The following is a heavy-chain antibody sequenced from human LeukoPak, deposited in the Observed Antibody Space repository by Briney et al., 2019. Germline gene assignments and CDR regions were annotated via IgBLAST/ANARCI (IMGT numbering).Heavy chain of an antibody. D-gene: IGHD2-15*01. CDR3: AKNGDRGAYCSGGSCYPYYYYYMDV. J-gene: IGHJ6*03. CDR1: GFTFSNYA. V-gene: IGHV3-23*01. CDR2: ISHSGATT. Sequence: PGGSLRLSCVASGFTFSNYAMSWVRLAPGKGLEWVSAISHSGATTYYADSVKGRLTISRDNSKNTLSLQMNSLRAEDTAIYYCAKNGDRGAYCSGGSCYPYYYYYMDVWGKGTTVTISS.